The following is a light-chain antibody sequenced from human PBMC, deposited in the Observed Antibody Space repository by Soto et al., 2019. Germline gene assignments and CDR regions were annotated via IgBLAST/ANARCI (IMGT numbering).Light chain of an antibody. CDR2: DAS. Sequence: QLTQSTATMSVAPGKSVALACRASQSISSWLAWYQQKPGQAPKLLIYDASTLASGVPSRFSGSGSGTEFTRTISSLQSEDFATYYCQQYNRYPGTFGQGTKVDIK. CDR3: QQYNRYPGT. V-gene: IGKV1-5*01. J-gene: IGKJ1*01. CDR1: QSISSW.